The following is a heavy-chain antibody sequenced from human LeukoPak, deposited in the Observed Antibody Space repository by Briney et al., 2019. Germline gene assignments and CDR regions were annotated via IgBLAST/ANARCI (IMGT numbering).Heavy chain of an antibody. V-gene: IGHV3-23*01. Sequence: GGSLRLSCAASGFTFSSYAMSWVRQAPGKGLEWVAAISGSGGSTYYADSVKGRFTISRDNFKNTLYLQMNSLRAEDTAVYYCAKPAVTTGRVGYFDYWGQGTLVTVSS. D-gene: IGHD4-17*01. CDR1: GFTFSSYA. J-gene: IGHJ4*02. CDR3: AKPAVTTGRVGYFDY. CDR2: ISGSGGST.